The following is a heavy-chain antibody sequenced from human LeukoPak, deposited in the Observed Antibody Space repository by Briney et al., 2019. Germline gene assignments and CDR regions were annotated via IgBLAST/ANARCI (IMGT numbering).Heavy chain of an antibody. CDR3: ARVRVRDFWSGSPPYYYGMDV. V-gene: IGHV1-2*02. Sequence: ASVKVSCKASGYTFTGYYMHWVRQAPGQGLEWMGCINPNSGGTNYAQKFQGRVTMTRDTSISTAYMELSRLRSDDTAVYYCARVRVRDFWSGSPPYYYGMDVWGQGTTVTVSS. D-gene: IGHD3-3*01. CDR1: GYTFTGYY. CDR2: INPNSGGT. J-gene: IGHJ6*02.